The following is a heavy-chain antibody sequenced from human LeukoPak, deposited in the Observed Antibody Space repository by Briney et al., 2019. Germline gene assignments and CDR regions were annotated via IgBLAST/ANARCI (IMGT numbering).Heavy chain of an antibody. CDR1: GGSISSSSYY. Sequence: SETLSLTCTVSGGSISSSSYYWGWIRQPPGKGLEWIGNIYYSGSTYYNPSLKSRVTISVDTSRNQFSLKLSSVTAADTAVYYCARDIVVVVDATRGWFDPWGQGTLVTVSS. CDR2: IYYSGST. J-gene: IGHJ5*02. D-gene: IGHD2-15*01. CDR3: ARDIVVVVDATRGWFDP. V-gene: IGHV4-39*02.